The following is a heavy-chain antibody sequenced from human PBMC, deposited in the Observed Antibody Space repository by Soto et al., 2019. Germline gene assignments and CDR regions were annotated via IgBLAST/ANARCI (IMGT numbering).Heavy chain of an antibody. CDR2: IYYSGNT. CDR3: ARRITRPKRFDY. J-gene: IGHJ4*02. D-gene: IGHD1-7*01. Sequence: SETLSLTCTVSGGSISRSSYYWGWIRQPPGKGLEWIGNIYYSGNTYYNPSLQSRVTISVDTSKNQFSLKLTSATDADTVVYYCARRITRPKRFDYGGQGALVTVSS. CDR1: GGSISRSSYY. V-gene: IGHV4-39*01.